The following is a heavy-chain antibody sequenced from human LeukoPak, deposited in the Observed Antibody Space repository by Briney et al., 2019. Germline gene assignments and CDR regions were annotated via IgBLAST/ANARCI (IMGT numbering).Heavy chain of an antibody. D-gene: IGHD6-13*01. V-gene: IGHV3-7*01. CDR3: ARVGIAVVGLLDY. CDR2: IKQDGSEK. J-gene: IGHJ4*02. Sequence: ETLSLTCAVYGGSFSGYYWSWIRQPPGKGLEWVANIKQDGSEKYYVDSVKGRFTISRDNGKNLLYLQMNSLRAEDTAVYYCARVGIAVVGLLDYWGQGTLVTVSS. CDR1: GGSFSGYY.